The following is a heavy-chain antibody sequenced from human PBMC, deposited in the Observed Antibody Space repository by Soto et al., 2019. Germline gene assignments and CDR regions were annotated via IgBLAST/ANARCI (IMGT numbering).Heavy chain of an antibody. D-gene: IGHD6-19*01. Sequence: SETLSLTCTVSGGSISSYYWSWIRQPPGKGLEWIGYIYYSASTNYSPSLKSRVTISVDNANNSLYLQMNNLRAEDTAVYYCAGGAGWLIDYWGHGTLVTVSS. CDR3: AGGAGWLIDY. CDR1: GGSISSYY. V-gene: IGHV4-59*12. CDR2: IYYSAST. J-gene: IGHJ4*01.